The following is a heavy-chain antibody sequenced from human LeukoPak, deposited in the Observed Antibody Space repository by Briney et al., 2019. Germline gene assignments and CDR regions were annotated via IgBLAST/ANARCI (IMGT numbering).Heavy chain of an antibody. CDR3: ARVVPATIKPLSFDY. D-gene: IGHD2-2*01. CDR1: GGSISSRSYY. Sequence: PSETLSLTCTVSGGSISSRSYYWGWIRQPPGKGLEWIGSIYYLGSTYYNPSLKSRVTISVDTSKNQFSLKLTSVTAADTAVYYCARVVPATIKPLSFDYWGQGTLVTVSS. CDR2: IYYLGST. J-gene: IGHJ4*02. V-gene: IGHV4-39*07.